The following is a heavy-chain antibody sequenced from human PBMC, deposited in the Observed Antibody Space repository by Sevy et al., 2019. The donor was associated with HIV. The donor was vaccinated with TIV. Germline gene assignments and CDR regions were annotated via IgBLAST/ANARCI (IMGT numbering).Heavy chain of an antibody. D-gene: IGHD6-13*01. J-gene: IGHJ4*02. V-gene: IGHV4-30-4*01. CDR2: IYYSGST. Sequence: SETLSLTCTVSGGSISSGDYYWSWIRQPPGKGLEWIGYIYYSGSTYYNPSLKSRVTISVDTSKNQFSRKLSAVTAADTAVYYCARDPLNVGIAAARGDYWGQGTLVTVSS. CDR3: ARDPLNVGIAAARGDY. CDR1: GGSISSGDYY.